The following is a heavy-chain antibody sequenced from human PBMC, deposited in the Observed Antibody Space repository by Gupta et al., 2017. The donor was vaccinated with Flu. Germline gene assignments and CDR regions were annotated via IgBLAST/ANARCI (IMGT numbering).Heavy chain of an antibody. CDR1: GGSISSGSYY. CDR3: ARDRDTPFPFGYYCGMDV. D-gene: IGHD3-16*01. CDR2: IYTSGST. J-gene: IGHJ6*02. Sequence: QVQLQESGPGLVKPSQTLSLTCTVSGGSISSGSYYWSWIRQPPGKGLEWIGRIYTSGSTNYNPPLKSRVTISVDTSRNQFSLKLSSVTAADTAVYYCARDRDTPFPFGYYCGMDVWGQETTVTVSS. V-gene: IGHV4-61*02.